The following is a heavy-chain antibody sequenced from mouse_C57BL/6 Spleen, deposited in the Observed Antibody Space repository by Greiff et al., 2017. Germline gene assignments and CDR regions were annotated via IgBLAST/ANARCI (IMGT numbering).Heavy chain of an antibody. D-gene: IGHD2-4*01. CDR3: ARLRDYAPYFDY. CDR1: GYTFTDYN. J-gene: IGHJ2*01. Sequence: EVQLQESGPELVKPGASVKIPCKASGYTFTDYNMDWVKQSHGKSLEWIGDINPNNGGTIYNQKFKGKATLTVDKSSSTAYMELRSLTSEDTAVYYCARLRDYAPYFDYWGQGTTLTVSS. CDR2: INPNNGGT. V-gene: IGHV1-18*01.